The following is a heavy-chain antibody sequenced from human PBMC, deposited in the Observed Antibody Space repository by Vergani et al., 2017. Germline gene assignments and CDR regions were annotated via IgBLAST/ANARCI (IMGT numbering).Heavy chain of an antibody. J-gene: IGHJ4*02. Sequence: QVLLVQSGAEVKKPGASVRVSCKTSGYTFTNYYIHWVRQAPGQGLEWMGIINPSGGSTTYAQQFQGRLTMTRDTSTGTVYMDLSNLRSEDTAVYYCARPHGDILPPDPRRLDYWGQGTLVTVSS. CDR3: ARPHGDILPPDPRRLDY. CDR1: GYTFTNYY. V-gene: IGHV1-46*03. CDR2: INPSGGST.